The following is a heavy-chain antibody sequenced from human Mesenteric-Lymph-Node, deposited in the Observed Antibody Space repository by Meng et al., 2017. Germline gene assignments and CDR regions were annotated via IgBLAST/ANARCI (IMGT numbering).Heavy chain of an antibody. V-gene: IGHV3-53*01. CDR1: GITVSLNY. CDR2: IYSGGST. J-gene: IGHJ6*02. Sequence: GFLRPSCAASGITVSLNYMSWVRQAPGKGLEWVSVIYSGGSTYYSDSVKGRFTISRDNYRTTLYLQMNSLRDEDTAVYYCAREPYDSSGYPYYYYGMDVWGQGTTVTVSS. CDR3: AREPYDSSGYPYYYYGMDV. D-gene: IGHD3-22*01.